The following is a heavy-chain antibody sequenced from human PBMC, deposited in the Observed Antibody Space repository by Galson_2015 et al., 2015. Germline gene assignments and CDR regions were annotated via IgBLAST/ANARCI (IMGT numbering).Heavy chain of an antibody. CDR2: ISYDGSNK. Sequence: SLRLSCAASGFTFSSYAMHWVRQAPGKGLEWVAVISYDGSNKYYADSVKGRFTISRDNSKNTLYLQMNSLRAEDTAVYYCARASLITVTTPNWFDPWGQGTLVTVSS. V-gene: IGHV3-30-3*01. CDR1: GFTFSSYA. D-gene: IGHD4-17*01. CDR3: ARASLITVTTPNWFDP. J-gene: IGHJ5*02.